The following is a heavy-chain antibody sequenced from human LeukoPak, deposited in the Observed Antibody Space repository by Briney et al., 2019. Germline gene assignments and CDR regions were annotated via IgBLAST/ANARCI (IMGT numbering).Heavy chain of an antibody. D-gene: IGHD6-13*01. CDR2: IIPIFGTA. Sequence: SVKVSCKASGGTFSSYAISWVRQAPGQGLGWMGGIIPIFGTANYAQKFQGRVTITADESTSTAYMELSSLRSEDTAVYYCARVNSSSWYGPYYYSMDVWGKGTTVTISS. V-gene: IGHV1-69*13. CDR1: GGTFSSYA. J-gene: IGHJ6*03. CDR3: ARVNSSSWYGPYYYSMDV.